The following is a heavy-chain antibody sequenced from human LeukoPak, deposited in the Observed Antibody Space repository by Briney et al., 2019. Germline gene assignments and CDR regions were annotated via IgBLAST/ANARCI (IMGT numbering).Heavy chain of an antibody. D-gene: IGHD3-3*01. V-gene: IGHV3-33*01. Sequence: GGSLRLSCAASGFTFSSYGMHWVRQAPGKGLEWVAVIWYDGSNKYYADSVKGRFTIPRDNSKNTLYLQMNSLRAEDTAVYYCAREQPEYYDFWSGYHYYYYYYMDVWGKGTTVTVSS. CDR2: IWYDGSNK. J-gene: IGHJ6*03. CDR3: AREQPEYYDFWSGYHYYYYYYMDV. CDR1: GFTFSSYG.